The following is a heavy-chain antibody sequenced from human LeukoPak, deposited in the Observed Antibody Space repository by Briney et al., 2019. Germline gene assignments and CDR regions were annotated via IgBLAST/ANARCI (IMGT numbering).Heavy chain of an antibody. V-gene: IGHV3-23*01. CDR1: GFTFSSYA. CDR3: AKLSSAYYYYGMDV. J-gene: IGHJ6*02. CDR2: ISGSGGST. D-gene: IGHD6-19*01. Sequence: PGGSLRLSCAASGFTFSSYAMSWVRQAPGKGLEWVSAISGSGGSTYYADSVKGRFTISRDNSKNTLYLQMNSLRAEDTAVYYCAKLSSAYYYYGMDVWGQGTTVTVSS.